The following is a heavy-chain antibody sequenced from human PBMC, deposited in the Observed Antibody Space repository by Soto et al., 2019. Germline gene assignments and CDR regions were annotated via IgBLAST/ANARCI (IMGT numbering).Heavy chain of an antibody. CDR2: IIPIFGTA. CDR3: ARDWGYSYGPNPYYYYGMDV. J-gene: IGHJ6*02. D-gene: IGHD5-18*01. CDR1: GGTSSSYA. Sequence: GASVKVSCKASGGTSSSYAISWVRQAPGQGLEWMGGIIPIFGTANYAQKFQGRVTITADESTSTAYMELSSLRSEDTAVYYCARDWGYSYGPNPYYYYGMDVWGQGTTVTVSS. V-gene: IGHV1-69*13.